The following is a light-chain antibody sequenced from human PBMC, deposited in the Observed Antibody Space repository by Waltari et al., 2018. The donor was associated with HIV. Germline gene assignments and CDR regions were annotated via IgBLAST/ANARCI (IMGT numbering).Light chain of an antibody. J-gene: IGLJ3*02. CDR2: DIS. Sequence: HSALTQPRSVSGSPGQSLTISCNGTSSDVGDYNYVSWDQQHPGNAPQLLIFDISKRPSGVRGRFAGSYAGNTASLTISVLHLDDEANYYCCSYAGTCTWVFGGGTTLTVL. V-gene: IGLV2-11*01. CDR3: CSYAGTCTWV. CDR1: SSDVGDYNY.